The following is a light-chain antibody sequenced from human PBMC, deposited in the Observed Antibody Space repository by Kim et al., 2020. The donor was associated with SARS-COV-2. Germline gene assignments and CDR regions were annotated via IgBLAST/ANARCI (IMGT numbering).Light chain of an antibody. CDR1: NIGSKG. V-gene: IGLV3-21*04. J-gene: IGLJ1*01. CDR3: QVWDSSSDHRV. Sequence: APGKEATFPCGGNNIGSKGVHWYQQKPGQAPVLVIYYDSDRPSGIPERFSGPNSGNTATLTISRVEAGDEADYYCQVWDSSSDHRVFGTGTKVTVL. CDR2: YDS.